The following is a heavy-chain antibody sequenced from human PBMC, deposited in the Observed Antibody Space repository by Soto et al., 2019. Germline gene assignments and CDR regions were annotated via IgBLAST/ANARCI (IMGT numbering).Heavy chain of an antibody. CDR2: ITGPGVEA. CDR3: AHH. CDR1: GLTFGSYS. V-gene: IGHV3-23*01. Sequence: GGSLRLSCAVSGLTFGSYSMYWVRQPPGRGLEWVADITGPGVEATYTDTVKGRLTISRDNSQNTLVLQMDKWTVEDTATYYCAHHWGQGIGVTVSS. J-gene: IGHJ5*02.